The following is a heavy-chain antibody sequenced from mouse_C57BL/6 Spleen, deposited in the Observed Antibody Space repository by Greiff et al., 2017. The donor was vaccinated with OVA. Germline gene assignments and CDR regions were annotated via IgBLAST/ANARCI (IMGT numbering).Heavy chain of an antibody. J-gene: IGHJ3*01. Sequence: VQRVESGPELVKPGASVKISCKASGYAFSSSWMNWVKQRPGKGLEWIGRIDPGDGDTNYNGKFKGKATLTADKSSSTAYMQLSSLTSEDSAVYFCARFYYDYGGFAYWGQGTLVTVSA. CDR3: ARFYYDYGGFAY. CDR1: GYAFSSSW. V-gene: IGHV1-82*01. CDR2: IDPGDGDT. D-gene: IGHD2-4*01.